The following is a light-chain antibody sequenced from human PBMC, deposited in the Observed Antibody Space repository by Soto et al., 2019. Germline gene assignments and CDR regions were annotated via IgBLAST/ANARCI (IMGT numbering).Light chain of an antibody. V-gene: IGKV3D-15*01. CDR1: QRINRN. CDR3: QQYHDWPPVT. J-gene: IGKJ4*01. Sequence: DIVLAQSPDTLSVSPGESVTLSCRASQRINRNLAWYQQKPGQAPRLLMYGVSARATGFPARFSGSGSGTEFTLTITNLQPEDFAVYYCQQYHDWPPVTFGGGTKVAT. CDR2: GVS.